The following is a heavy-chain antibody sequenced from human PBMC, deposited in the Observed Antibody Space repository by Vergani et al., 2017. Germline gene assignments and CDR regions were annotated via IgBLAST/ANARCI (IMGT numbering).Heavy chain of an antibody. CDR3: ARDAGDSGGNSYFQH. CDR1: GFTFSSYS. D-gene: IGHD4-23*01. J-gene: IGHJ1*01. CDR2: ISSSSSYI. V-gene: IGHV3-21*01. Sequence: EVQLVESGGGLVKPGGSLRLSCAASGFTFSSYSMNWVRQAPGKGPEWVSSISSSSSYIYYAESVKGRFTISRDNAKNSLYLQMNSLRAEDTAVYYCARDAGDSGGNSYFQHWGQGSLVTVSS.